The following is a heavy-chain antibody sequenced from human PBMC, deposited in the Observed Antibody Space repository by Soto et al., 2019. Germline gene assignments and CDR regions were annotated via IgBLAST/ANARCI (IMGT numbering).Heavy chain of an antibody. J-gene: IGHJ4*02. CDR1: GCTFSNFA. CDR3: ARLSSAGVHTATTPKY. V-gene: IGHV1-69*01. Sequence: QVQRVQSGAEVKRPGSSGKVSCRASGCTFSNFAINWIRQAPGQGLEWMGGFVPVFGKTQYEQKFQGRVTITADESTTTAYMAMSMLRSEDTAVYYCARLSSAGVHTATTPKYWGQGTLISVSS. CDR2: FVPVFGKT. D-gene: IGHD6-19*01.